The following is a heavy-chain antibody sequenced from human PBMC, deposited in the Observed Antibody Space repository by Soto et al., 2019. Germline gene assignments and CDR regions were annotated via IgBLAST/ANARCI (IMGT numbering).Heavy chain of an antibody. J-gene: IGHJ5*02. CDR3: ASHYGDNGWFDP. Sequence: PGESLRLSCAASGFTFSAYNMNWVRQPPGKGLEWVSSITSSSSSIYYADSLKGRFTISRGNAKNSLYPQMNSLRAEDTAVYYCASHYGDNGWFDPWGQGTLVTVS. CDR2: ITSSSSSI. CDR1: GFTFSAYN. D-gene: IGHD4-17*01. V-gene: IGHV3-21*06.